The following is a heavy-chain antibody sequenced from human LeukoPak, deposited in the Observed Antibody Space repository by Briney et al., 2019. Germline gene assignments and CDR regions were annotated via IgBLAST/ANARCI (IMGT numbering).Heavy chain of an antibody. D-gene: IGHD6-13*01. Sequence: GGSLRLSCAASGFTFSNHAMSWVRQAPGKGLEWVSVIRGSGGSTYYADSVKGRFTISRDNSKNTLDLQMNSLRAEDTAIYYCAKAKYSSSWYGGAFDIWGQGTMVTVSS. CDR1: GFTFSNHA. V-gene: IGHV3-23*01. J-gene: IGHJ3*02. CDR3: AKAKYSSSWYGGAFDI. CDR2: IRGSGGST.